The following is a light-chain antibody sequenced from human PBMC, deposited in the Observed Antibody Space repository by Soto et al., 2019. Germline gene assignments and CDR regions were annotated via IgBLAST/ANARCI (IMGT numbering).Light chain of an antibody. CDR2: RNN. CDR1: SSNIGRNT. J-gene: IGLJ2*01. V-gene: IGLV1-44*01. Sequence: QSVITQLPSASGTPWQRVTISCSGSSSNIGRNTVNWYQQLPGTAPKVLIYRNNQRPSGVPDRLSGSKSGTSASLAISGLQSEDEADYYCAAWDDSLNAVVFVGGTKVTVL. CDR3: AAWDDSLNAVV.